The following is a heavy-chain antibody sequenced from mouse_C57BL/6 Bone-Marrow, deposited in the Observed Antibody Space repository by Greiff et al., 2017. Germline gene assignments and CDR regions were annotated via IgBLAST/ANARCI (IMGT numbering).Heavy chain of an antibody. CDR1: GFTFSSYA. V-gene: IGHV5-4*01. CDR3: ARDPIYYYGSSYGGFAY. J-gene: IGHJ3*01. D-gene: IGHD1-1*01. Sequence: DVHLVESGGGLVKPGGSLKLSCAASGFTFSSYAMSWVRQTPEKRLEWVATISDGGSYTYYPDNVKGRFTISRDNAKNNLYLQMSHLKSEDTAMYYWARDPIYYYGSSYGGFAYWGQGTLVTVSA. CDR2: ISDGGSYT.